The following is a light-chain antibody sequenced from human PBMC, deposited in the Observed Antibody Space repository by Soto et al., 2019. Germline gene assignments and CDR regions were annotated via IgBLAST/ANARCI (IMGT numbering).Light chain of an antibody. V-gene: IGKV3-11*01. Sequence: DIVLTQSPATLSLSPGERATLSCRASQSVNSYLAWYQQKPGQPPRLLIYDASNRATGIPARFSGSESGTDFSLIICILEPEDFAVYYCQQRSNWPWTFGQGTKVDIK. J-gene: IGKJ1*01. CDR3: QQRSNWPWT. CDR1: QSVNSY. CDR2: DAS.